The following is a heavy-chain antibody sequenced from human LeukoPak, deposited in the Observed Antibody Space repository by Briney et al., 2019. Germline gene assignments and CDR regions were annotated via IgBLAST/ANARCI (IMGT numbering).Heavy chain of an antibody. Sequence: PGRSLRLSCAASGFTFSSYGMHWVRQAPGKGLEWVAAIWYDGSNKYYADSVKGRFTISRDNSKNTLYLQMNSLRAEDTAVYYCARVRSSGPPLDWGQGTMVTVSS. CDR2: IWYDGSNK. V-gene: IGHV3-33*01. CDR3: ARVRSSGPPLD. J-gene: IGHJ3*01. CDR1: GFTFSSYG. D-gene: IGHD3-10*01.